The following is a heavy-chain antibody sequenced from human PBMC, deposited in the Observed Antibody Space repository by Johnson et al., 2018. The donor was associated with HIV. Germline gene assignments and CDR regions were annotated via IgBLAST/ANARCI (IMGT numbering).Heavy chain of an antibody. CDR2: ISYDGSNN. J-gene: IGHJ3*02. D-gene: IGHD4/OR15-4a*01. CDR3: ARGEWGVGNYGADNDAFDI. CDR1: GFTFSSYA. Sequence: VQLVESGGGVVQPGRSLRLSCAASGFTFSSYAMHWVRQAPGKGLEWVAVISYDGSNNYYADSVKGRFTISRDNSKNTLYLQMNSLKSEDTAVCYCARGEWGVGNYGADNDAFDIWGQGTMVTVSS. V-gene: IGHV3-30*04.